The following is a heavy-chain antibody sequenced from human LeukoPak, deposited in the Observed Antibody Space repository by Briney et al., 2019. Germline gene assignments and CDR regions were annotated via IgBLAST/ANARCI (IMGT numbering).Heavy chain of an antibody. D-gene: IGHD2-2*01. CDR3: TTAPAFSSSWRS. CDR2: ITSSDTTK. V-gene: IGHV3-48*03. J-gene: IGHJ5*02. CDR1: GFTFSTYN. Sequence: GGSLRLSCAASGFTFSTYNMNWVRQAPGKGPEWVAHITSSDTTKYYADSVKGRFTISRDNAKKSLYLQMNSLRAEDTAIYYCTTAPAFSSSWRSWGQGTLVTVSS.